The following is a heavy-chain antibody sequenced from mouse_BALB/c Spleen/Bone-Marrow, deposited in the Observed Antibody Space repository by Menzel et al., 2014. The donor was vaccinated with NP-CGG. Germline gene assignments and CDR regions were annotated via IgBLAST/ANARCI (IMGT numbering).Heavy chain of an antibody. D-gene: IGHD1-1*01. CDR2: INPYNGDT. Sequence: VTLKESGPELVKPGASVKISCKASGYSFTGYFMNWVMQSHGKSLEWIGRINPYNGDTFYNQKFKGKATLTVDKSSSTAHMELRSLASEDSAVYYCAREGGYYYGSSPYFDVWGAGTTDTVSS. J-gene: IGHJ1*01. CDR3: AREGGYYYGSSPYFDV. V-gene: IGHV1-20*02. CDR1: GYSFTGYF.